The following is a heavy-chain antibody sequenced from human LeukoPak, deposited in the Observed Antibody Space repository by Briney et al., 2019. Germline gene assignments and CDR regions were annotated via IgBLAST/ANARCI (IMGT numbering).Heavy chain of an antibody. D-gene: IGHD6-19*01. Sequence: GGTLRLSCAASGFTFSSYWMSWVRQAPGKGLEWVANIKQDGSEKYYVDSVKGRFTISRDNAKNSLCLQMNSLRAEDTAVYYCARVQGGWPSFVYYYYMDVWGKGTTVTVSS. CDR2: IKQDGSEK. V-gene: IGHV3-7*01. CDR3: ARVQGGWPSFVYYYYMDV. J-gene: IGHJ6*03. CDR1: GFTFSSYW.